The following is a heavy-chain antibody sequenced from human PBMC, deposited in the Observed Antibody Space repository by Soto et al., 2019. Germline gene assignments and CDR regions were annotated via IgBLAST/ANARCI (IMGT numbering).Heavy chain of an antibody. CDR2: INAGNGNT. CDR1: GYTFTSYA. V-gene: IGHV1-3*01. CDR3: AMWYYDGASFDP. D-gene: IGHD3-22*01. J-gene: IGHJ5*02. Sequence: QVQLVQSGAEVKKPGASVKVSCKASGYTFTSYAMHWVRQAPGQRLEWMGWINAGNGNTKYSQKFQGRVTITRDTSASTAYMELSSLRSEDTAVYYFAMWYYDGASFDPWGQGTLVTVSS.